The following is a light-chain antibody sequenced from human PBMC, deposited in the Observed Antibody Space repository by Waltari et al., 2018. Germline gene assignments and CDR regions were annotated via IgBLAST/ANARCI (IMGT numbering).Light chain of an antibody. Sequence: VLKQSPGTLSLSPGERANLSCRASQGVGKYLAWYQQRPGQAPRLLLYHTSIRATGRPDTFSGSGYGTDFSLTISRLEPEDVAVYYCQKYDFLPATFGQGTTVEIK. J-gene: IGKJ1*01. CDR1: QGVGKY. CDR2: HTS. CDR3: QKYDFLPAT. V-gene: IGKV3-20*01.